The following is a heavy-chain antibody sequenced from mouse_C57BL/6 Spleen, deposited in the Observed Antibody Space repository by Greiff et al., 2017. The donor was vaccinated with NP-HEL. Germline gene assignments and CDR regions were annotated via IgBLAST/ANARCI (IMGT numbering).Heavy chain of an antibody. J-gene: IGHJ2*01. CDR1: GYTFTSYW. CDR3: AREGGSNYAFDY. CDR2: IHPNSGST. Sequence: QVQLKQPGAELVKPGASVKLSCKASGYTFTSYWMHWVKQRPGQGLEWIGMIHPNSGSTNYNEKFKSKATLTVDNSSSTAYMQLSSLTSEDAAVYYCAREGGSNYAFDYWGQGTTLTVSS. D-gene: IGHD2-5*01. V-gene: IGHV1-64*01.